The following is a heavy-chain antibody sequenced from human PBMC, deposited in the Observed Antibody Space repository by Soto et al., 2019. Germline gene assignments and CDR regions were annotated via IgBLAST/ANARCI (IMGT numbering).Heavy chain of an antibody. D-gene: IGHD6-6*01. Sequence: GGSLRLSCAASGFTFSGSAMHWVRQASGKGLEWVGRIRSKANSYATAYAASVKGRFTISRDDSKNTAYLQMNSLKTEDTAVYYCTRRTPIAARDYGMDVWGQGTTVTVSS. V-gene: IGHV3-73*01. CDR2: IRSKANSYAT. CDR1: GFTFSGSA. J-gene: IGHJ6*02. CDR3: TRRTPIAARDYGMDV.